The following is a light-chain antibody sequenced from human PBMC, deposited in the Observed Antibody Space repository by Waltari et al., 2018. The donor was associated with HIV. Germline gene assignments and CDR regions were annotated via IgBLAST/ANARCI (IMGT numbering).Light chain of an antibody. CDR2: DAS. J-gene: IGKJ3*01. Sequence: DIQMTQSPTSLSASVGDRVTITCQASQDISNYLNWYQQKPGKAPDLLIYDASTLETGVPSRFSGRGSGKHFTLTISSLQPEDIATYYCQHYDDVPSITFGPGTKLDF. CDR3: QHYDDVPSIT. CDR1: QDISNY. V-gene: IGKV1-33*01.